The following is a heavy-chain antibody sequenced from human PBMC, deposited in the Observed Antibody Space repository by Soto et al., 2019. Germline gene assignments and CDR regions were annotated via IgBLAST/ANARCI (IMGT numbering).Heavy chain of an antibody. CDR3: ARANYGSGSYYGGYYYYYYGMDV. D-gene: IGHD3-10*01. V-gene: IGHV3-13*04. CDR1: GFTFSSYD. Sequence: EVQLVESGGGLVQPGGSLRLSCAASGFTFSSYDMHWVRQATGKGLEWVSAIGTAGDTYYPGSVKGRFTISRENAKNPLYLQMNSLRAGDSAVYYCARANYGSGSYYGGYYYYYYGMDVWGQGTTVTVSS. J-gene: IGHJ6*02. CDR2: IGTAGDT.